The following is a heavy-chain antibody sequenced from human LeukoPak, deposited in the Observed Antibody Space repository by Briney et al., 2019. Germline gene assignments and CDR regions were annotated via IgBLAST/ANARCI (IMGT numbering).Heavy chain of an antibody. CDR3: ARVRHSSGWSDFDY. CDR1: GGSISNYY. Sequence: SETLSLTCTVSGGSISNYYWTWIRQPPGKGLEWIGYIYYSGATNYNPSLKSRVTISVDTSKNQFSLKLSSVTAADTAVYYCARVRHSSGWSDFDYWGQRTLVTVSS. D-gene: IGHD6-19*01. CDR2: IYYSGAT. J-gene: IGHJ4*02. V-gene: IGHV4-59*01.